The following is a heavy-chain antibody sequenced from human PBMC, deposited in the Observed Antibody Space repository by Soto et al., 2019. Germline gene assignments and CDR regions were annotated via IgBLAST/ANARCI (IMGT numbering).Heavy chain of an antibody. CDR3: ASDWPDRISAFDI. Sequence: SVKVSCKASGGTFSSYTISWVRQAPGQGLEWMGRIIPILGIANYAQKFQGRVTITADKSTSTAYMELSSLRSEDTAVYYCASDWPDRISAFDIWGQGIMVTVS. D-gene: IGHD2-15*01. J-gene: IGHJ3*02. CDR1: GGTFSSYT. V-gene: IGHV1-69*02. CDR2: IIPILGIA.